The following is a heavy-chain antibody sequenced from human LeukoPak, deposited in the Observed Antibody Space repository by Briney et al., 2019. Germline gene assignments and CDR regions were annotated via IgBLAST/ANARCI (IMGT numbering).Heavy chain of an antibody. Sequence: PSETLSLTCTVSGGSISSSSYYWGWIRQPPGKGLEWIGSIYYSGSTYYNPSLKSRVTISVDTSKNQFSLKLSSVTAADTAVYYCARVQGPSDAFDIWGQGTMVTVSS. CDR3: ARVQGPSDAFDI. CDR2: IYYSGST. CDR1: GGSISSSSYY. V-gene: IGHV4-39*01. J-gene: IGHJ3*02.